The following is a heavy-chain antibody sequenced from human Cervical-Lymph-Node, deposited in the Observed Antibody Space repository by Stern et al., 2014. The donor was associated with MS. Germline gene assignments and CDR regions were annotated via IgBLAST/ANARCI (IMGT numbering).Heavy chain of an antibody. Sequence: QVQLVQSGAEVKKPGSSVKVSCKASGGTFNTYAFTWVRQAPGQGPEWMGGIIPIFGSANYAQQFQGRVTIAADESTSTAYMEVSSLRSEDTAVYYCARVTVVEPVAVGYMDVWGQGTTVTVSS. J-gene: IGHJ6*02. V-gene: IGHV1-69*01. CDR3: ARVTVVEPVAVGYMDV. D-gene: IGHD2-2*01. CDR2: IIPIFGSA. CDR1: GGTFNTYA.